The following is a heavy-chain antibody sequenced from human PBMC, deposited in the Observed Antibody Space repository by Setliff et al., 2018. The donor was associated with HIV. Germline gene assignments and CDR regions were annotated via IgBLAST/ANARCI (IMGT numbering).Heavy chain of an antibody. D-gene: IGHD3-22*01. CDR2: VNPDGTNT. CDR1: GFTFSDYW. Sequence: GGSLRLSCAASGFTFSDYWMHWVRQVPGKGLVWVSRVNPDGTNTHYADSVKGRFTISRDNAKNTLSLRMNSLRAEDTAEYYCAKELAASGLGYFDSWGRGILVTVSS. V-gene: IGHV3-74*01. J-gene: IGHJ4*02. CDR3: AKELAASGLGYFDS.